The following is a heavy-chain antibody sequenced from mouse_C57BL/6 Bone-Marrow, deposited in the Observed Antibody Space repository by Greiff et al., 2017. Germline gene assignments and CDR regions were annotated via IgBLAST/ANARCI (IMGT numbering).Heavy chain of an antibody. Sequence: VQLVESGAELARPGASVKLSCKASGYTFTSYGISWVKQRTGQGLEWIGEISPGSGNTYYNEKFKGKATLTADKSSSTAYMELRSLTSEDSAVYFCARSPYPGDYWGQGTTLTVSS. V-gene: IGHV1-81*01. CDR3: ARSPYPGDY. CDR1: GYTFTSYG. D-gene: IGHD2-10*01. CDR2: ISPGSGNT. J-gene: IGHJ2*01.